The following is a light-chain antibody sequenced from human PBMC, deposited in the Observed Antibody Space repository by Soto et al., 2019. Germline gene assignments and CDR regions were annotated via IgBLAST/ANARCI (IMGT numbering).Light chain of an antibody. CDR1: RSDVGGVNY. V-gene: IGLV2-14*01. J-gene: IGLJ3*02. CDR3: SSYSSRSTLVV. Sequence: QSALTQPASVSGSPGQSITISCTGTRSDVGGVNYVSWYQHHPGKAPKLMIYEVTARPSGVSNRFSGSKSGNTASLTISGLQAEDEADYYCSSYSSRSTLVVFGGGTKLTVL. CDR2: EVT.